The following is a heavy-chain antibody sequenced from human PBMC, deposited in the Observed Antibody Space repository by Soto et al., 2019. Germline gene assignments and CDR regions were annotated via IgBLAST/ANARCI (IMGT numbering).Heavy chain of an antibody. CDR1: GFTFSSYA. D-gene: IGHD6-13*01. V-gene: IGHV3-30-3*01. Sequence: QVQLVESGGGVVQPGRSLRLSCAASGFTFSSYAMHWVRQAPGKGLEWVAVISYDGSNKYYADSVKGRFTISRDNXKXXLYLQMNSLRPEDTAVYYCARDPLYSSSWANWFDPWGQGTLVTVSS. J-gene: IGHJ5*02. CDR3: ARDPLYSSSWANWFDP. CDR2: ISYDGSNK.